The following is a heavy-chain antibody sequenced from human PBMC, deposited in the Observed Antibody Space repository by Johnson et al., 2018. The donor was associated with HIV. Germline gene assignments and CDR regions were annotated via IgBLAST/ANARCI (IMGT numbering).Heavy chain of an antibody. Sequence: PGKGLEWVTLISFDGTTKYYVDSVKGRFTISRDNSMNTLYLQMNSLTPEDTAVYYCAKPHQYSDSSLDDGFDIWGQGTMVTVSS. V-gene: IGHV3-30*18. D-gene: IGHD3-22*01. J-gene: IGHJ3*02. CDR3: AKPHQYSDSSLDDGFDI. CDR2: ISFDGTTK.